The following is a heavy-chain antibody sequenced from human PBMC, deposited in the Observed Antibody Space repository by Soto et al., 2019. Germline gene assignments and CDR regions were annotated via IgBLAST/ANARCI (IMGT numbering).Heavy chain of an antibody. Sequence: QERLQESGPGLVRPSQTLSLTCSVSGDSLSSGGYYWDWIRPRPGKGLEGIGYIYYSGITYYNPALQSPVTMSIDAANSQFSLKLSSVTVADTAVHYCASAPPYHKVNWFDPWGQGILVTVS. CDR1: GDSLSSGGYY. D-gene: IGHD6-19*01. J-gene: IGHJ5*02. CDR3: ASAPPYHKVNWFDP. V-gene: IGHV4-31*04. CDR2: IYYSGIT.